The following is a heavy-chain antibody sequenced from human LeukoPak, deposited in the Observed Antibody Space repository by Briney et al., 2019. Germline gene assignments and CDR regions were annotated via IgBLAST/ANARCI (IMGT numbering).Heavy chain of an antibody. CDR1: GFTFNNYW. Sequence: GGSLRLSCTVSGFTFNNYWMHWVRHAPGKGLVWVSRMNNDGRVITYADSVKGRFTISRDNAKNTLYLQMNSLRAEDTAVYYCAREFEATGFWALDYWGQGTLVTASS. D-gene: IGHD3-16*01. J-gene: IGHJ4*02. CDR2: MNNDGRVI. V-gene: IGHV3-74*01. CDR3: AREFEATGFWALDY.